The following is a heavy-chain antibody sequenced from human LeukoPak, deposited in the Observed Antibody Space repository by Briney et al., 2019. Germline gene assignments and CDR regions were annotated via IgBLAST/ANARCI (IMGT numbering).Heavy chain of an antibody. CDR2: ISSSSSTI. CDR3: ARDMDYGDYLIDY. J-gene: IGHJ4*02. Sequence: PGGSLRLSCAASGFTFSSYSMNWVRQAPGKGLEWVSYISSSSSTIYYADSVKGRFTISRDNAKNSLYLQMNSLRAEDTAVYYCARDMDYGDYLIDYWGQGTLVTVSS. V-gene: IGHV3-48*01. CDR1: GFTFSSYS. D-gene: IGHD4-17*01.